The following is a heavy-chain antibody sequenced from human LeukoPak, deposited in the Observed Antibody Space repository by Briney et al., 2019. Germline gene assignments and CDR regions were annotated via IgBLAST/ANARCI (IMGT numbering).Heavy chain of an antibody. V-gene: IGHV3-23*01. Sequence: PGGSLRLSCAASGFTFSSYAMSWVRQAPGKGLEWVSAISGSGGSTYYADSVKGRFTISRDNSKNTLYLQMNSLRAEDTAVYYWAKAADVLLWFGEPGGYYFDYWGEGTLVTVSS. CDR3: AKAADVLLWFGEPGGYYFDY. CDR2: ISGSGGST. D-gene: IGHD3-10*01. CDR1: GFTFSSYA. J-gene: IGHJ4*02.